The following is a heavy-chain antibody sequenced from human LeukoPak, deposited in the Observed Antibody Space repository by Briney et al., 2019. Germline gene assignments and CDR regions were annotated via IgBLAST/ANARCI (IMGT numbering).Heavy chain of an antibody. CDR3: ARQQYLAFDI. D-gene: IGHD2/OR15-2a*01. J-gene: IGHJ3*02. CDR2: IYPGDSET. Sequence: GESLKISCKGSGYSFTTYWTAWLRLMPGKGLEWMGIIYPGDSETRYSTSFQGQVTISADKSISTAYLQWSSLKASDTAIYYCARQQYLAFDIWGQGTMVTVSS. CDR1: GYSFTTYW. V-gene: IGHV5-51*01.